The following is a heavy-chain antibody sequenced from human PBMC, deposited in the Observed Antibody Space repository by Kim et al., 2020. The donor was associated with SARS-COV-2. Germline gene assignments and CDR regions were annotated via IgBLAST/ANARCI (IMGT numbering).Heavy chain of an antibody. J-gene: IGHJ6*02. CDR3: ANSYYYGSGRSYYYYGMDV. CDR2: IWYDGSNK. V-gene: IGHV3-33*06. D-gene: IGHD3-10*01. CDR1: GFTFSSYG. Sequence: GGSLRLSCAASGFTFSSYGMHWVRQAPGKGLEWVAVIWYDGSNKYYADSVKGRFTISRDNSKNTLYLQMNSLRTEDTAVYYCANSYYYGSGRSYYYYGMDVWGQGTTVTVSS.